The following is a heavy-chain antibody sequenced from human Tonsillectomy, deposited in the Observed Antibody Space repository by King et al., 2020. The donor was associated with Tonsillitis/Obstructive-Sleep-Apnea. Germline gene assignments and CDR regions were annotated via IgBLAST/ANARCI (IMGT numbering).Heavy chain of an antibody. D-gene: IGHD5-18*01. CDR3: ARHTGYSNGYRYGMDV. V-gene: IGHV5-10-1*03. J-gene: IGHJ6*02. Sequence: VQLVESGAEVKKPGESLRISCKGSGYSFTSYWISWVRQMPGKGLEWMGTIDPSDSYTSYSPSFQGHVTISVDKSISTAYLQWSSLKASDTAMYYCARHTGYSNGYRYGMDVWGQGTTVTVSS. CDR1: GYSFTSYW. CDR2: IDPSDSYT.